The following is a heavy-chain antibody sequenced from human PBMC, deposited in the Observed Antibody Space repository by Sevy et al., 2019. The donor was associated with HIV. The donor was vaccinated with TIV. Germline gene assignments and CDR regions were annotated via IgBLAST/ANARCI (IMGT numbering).Heavy chain of an antibody. CDR3: TRLIYPDDAFDI. J-gene: IGHJ3*02. Sequence: GESLKISCAASGFNFSGSALHWVRQASGKGLEWVGRIKKIGDSYATAFAASLEGRFTISRDDLKNTVHLQMNSLKIEDTAVYYCTRLIYPDDAFDIWGQWTMVTVSS. V-gene: IGHV3-73*01. CDR2: IKKIGDSYAT. CDR1: GFNFSGSA.